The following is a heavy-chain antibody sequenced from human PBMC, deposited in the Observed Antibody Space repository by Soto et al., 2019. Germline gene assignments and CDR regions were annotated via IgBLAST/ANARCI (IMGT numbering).Heavy chain of an antibody. D-gene: IGHD2-21*01. CDR1: GFTVSSNF. CDR3: ARQCGGDCSNAFDR. J-gene: IGHJ3*02. V-gene: IGHV3-66*04. CDR2: LYPGAGT. Sequence: QLVESGGGLVQPGGSLRLSCAASGFTVSSNFMNWVRQSPGKGLEWLAVLYPGAGTYFSDSVKDRLTIFRDHTKNTRYLQLNRLTAEDTAIYYCARQCGGDCSNAFDRWGQGTLVTVS.